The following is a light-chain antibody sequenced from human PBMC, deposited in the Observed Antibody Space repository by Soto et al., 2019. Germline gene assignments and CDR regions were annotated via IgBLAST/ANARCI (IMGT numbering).Light chain of an antibody. CDR3: QQYGRSSLT. Sequence: DILLTQSPGTLSLSPGERATLSCRASQSVSSSYLAWYQQKPGQAPRILIYGASSRATGLPDRFSGSGSRTDLTLTISRLEPEDFAVNYCQQYGRSSLTFGGGTKVEIK. V-gene: IGKV3-20*01. CDR2: GAS. CDR1: QSVSSSY. J-gene: IGKJ4*01.